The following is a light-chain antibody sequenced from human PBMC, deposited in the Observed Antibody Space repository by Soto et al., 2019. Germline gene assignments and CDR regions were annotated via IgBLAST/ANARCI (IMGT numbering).Light chain of an antibody. CDR2: DAS. CDR1: QSVRTF. J-gene: IGKJ4*01. CDR3: QQRSNWPPALS. V-gene: IGKV3-11*01. Sequence: EIVLTQSPATLSLSPGETATLSCKASQSVRTFLAWYQQKPGQTPRLLIYDASKRATGIPARFSGSGSGTDFTLNISSLEPEDFAVYYCQQRSNWPPALSCGGGTKVDIK.